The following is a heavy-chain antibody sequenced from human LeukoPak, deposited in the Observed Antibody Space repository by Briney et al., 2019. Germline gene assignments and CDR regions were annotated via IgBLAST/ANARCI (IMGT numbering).Heavy chain of an antibody. CDR3: ARPQSVGAIDY. Sequence: PGGSPRLSCAASGFTFSSYTMHWVRQAPGKGLEWVAIIPYDGSNTYYADSVKGRFTIPRDNSKNTLYLQMNSPRADDTAVYYCARPQSVGAIDYWGQGTLVTVSS. CDR2: IPYDGSNT. D-gene: IGHD1-26*01. V-gene: IGHV3-30-3*01. J-gene: IGHJ4*02. CDR1: GFTFSSYT.